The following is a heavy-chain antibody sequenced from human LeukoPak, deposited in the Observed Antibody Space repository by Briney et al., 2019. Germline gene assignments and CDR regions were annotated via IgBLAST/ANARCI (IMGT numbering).Heavy chain of an antibody. CDR2: INPNSGAT. V-gene: IGHV1-2*02. CDR3: ARVSGTTSFGNYWFDS. J-gene: IGHJ5*01. Sequence: ASVKVSCKASGGTFSSYAISWVRQAPGQGLEWMGWINPNSGATNHAQNFQARVAMTRDTSISTAYMELSSLRSDDTAVYYCARVSGTTSFGNYWFDSWGRGTLVTVSS. D-gene: IGHD3-10*01. CDR1: GGTFSSYA.